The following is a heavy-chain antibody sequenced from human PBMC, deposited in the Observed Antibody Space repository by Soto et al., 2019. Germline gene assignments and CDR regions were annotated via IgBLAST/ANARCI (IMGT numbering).Heavy chain of an antibody. CDR2: INPSGGST. D-gene: IGHD3-10*01. CDR3: ARDHWRNYYGSGSYPKPGSYYYYMDV. J-gene: IGHJ6*03. CDR1: GYTFTSYY. V-gene: IGHV1-46*03. Sequence: ASVKVSCKASGYTFTSYYMHWVRQAPGQGLEWMGIINPSGGSTSYAQKFQGRVTMTRDTSTSTVSMELSSLRSEDTAGYYCARDHWRNYYGSGSYPKPGSYYYYMDVWGKGTTVTVSS.